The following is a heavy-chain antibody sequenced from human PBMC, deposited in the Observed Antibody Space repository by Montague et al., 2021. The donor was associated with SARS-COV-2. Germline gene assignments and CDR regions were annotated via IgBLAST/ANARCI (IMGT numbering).Heavy chain of an antibody. V-gene: IGHV4-4*07. Sequence: SETLSLTCTVSGGSISSYYWSWIRQPAGKGLEWIGRIYTSGSTNYNPSLKSRVTMSVDTSKNQFSLKLSSVTAADTAVYYCAREGGITIFGVVIGSPYYHYMDVWGKGTTVTVSS. CDR2: IYTSGST. CDR1: GGSISSYY. J-gene: IGHJ6*03. D-gene: IGHD3-3*01. CDR3: AREGGITIFGVVIGSPYYHYMDV.